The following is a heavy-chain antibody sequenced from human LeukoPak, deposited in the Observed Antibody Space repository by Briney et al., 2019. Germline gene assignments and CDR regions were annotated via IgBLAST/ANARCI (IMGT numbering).Heavy chain of an antibody. CDR2: ISSSGSTI. CDR1: GFTFSSYE. Sequence: GGSLRLSCAASGFTFSSYEMNWVRQAPGKGLEWVSYISSSGSTIYYADSVKGRFTISSDNAKNALYLQMNSLRAEDTAVYYCARVLNQVTTYGSSGYYDSGAFDVWGQGTMVTVSS. V-gene: IGHV3-48*03. J-gene: IGHJ3*01. CDR3: ARVLNQVTTYGSSGYYDSGAFDV. D-gene: IGHD3-22*01.